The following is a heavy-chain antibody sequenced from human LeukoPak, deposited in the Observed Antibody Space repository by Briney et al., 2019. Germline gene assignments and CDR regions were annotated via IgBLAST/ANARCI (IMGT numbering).Heavy chain of an antibody. D-gene: IGHD6-19*01. CDR1: GFTFSTYG. J-gene: IGHJ4*02. CDR3: ARGTIAVAGTGSFDY. Sequence: SGGSLRLSCAASGFTFSTYGIHWVRQAPGKGLEWVAVVWYDAINKYYADSVKGRFTISRDNSKNTLYLQMNSLRAEDTAVYYCARGTIAVAGTGSFDYWGQGTLVTVSS. V-gene: IGHV3-33*01. CDR2: VWYDAINK.